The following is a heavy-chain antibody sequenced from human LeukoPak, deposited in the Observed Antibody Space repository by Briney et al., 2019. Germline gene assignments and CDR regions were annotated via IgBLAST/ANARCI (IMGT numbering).Heavy chain of an antibody. V-gene: IGHV3-30*04. CDR2: ISYDGSNK. CDR3: AGRGVKYYYMDV. Sequence: GGSLRLSCAASGFTFSSYAMHWVRQAPGKGLEWVAVISYDGSNKYYADSVKGRFTISRDNSKNTLYLQMNSLRAEDTAVYYCAGRGVKYYYMDVWGKGTTVTISS. D-gene: IGHD3-10*01. J-gene: IGHJ6*03. CDR1: GFTFSSYA.